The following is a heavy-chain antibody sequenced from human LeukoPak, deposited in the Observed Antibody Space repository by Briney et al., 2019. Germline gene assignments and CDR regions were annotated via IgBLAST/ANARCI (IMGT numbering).Heavy chain of an antibody. Sequence: KPSETLSLTCTVSGASISSYYWSWIRQPPGKGLEWVGYFYSAGSTKYNPSLNSRATISMDTSKNQFSLKVSSVTATDTAVYYCARISQYYDSSGYYSYYFDYWGQGTLVTVSS. CDR1: GASISSYY. V-gene: IGHV4-59*08. J-gene: IGHJ4*02. CDR2: FYSAGST. D-gene: IGHD3-22*01. CDR3: ARISQYYDSSGYYSYYFDY.